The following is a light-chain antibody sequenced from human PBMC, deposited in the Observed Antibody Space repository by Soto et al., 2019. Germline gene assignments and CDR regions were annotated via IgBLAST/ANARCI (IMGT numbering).Light chain of an antibody. V-gene: IGLV2-23*01. Sequence: QSVLTQPASVSGSLGQSITLSCTGSSSDVGCYNLVSWYQQHPGKAPKLMIYEGSKRRSGVSNRFSGSKSANSASLTISGLQAEDEAVYYCCSWASSSPLFGGGTKVTVL. CDR3: CSWASSSPL. CDR2: EGS. J-gene: IGLJ2*01. CDR1: SSDVGCYNL.